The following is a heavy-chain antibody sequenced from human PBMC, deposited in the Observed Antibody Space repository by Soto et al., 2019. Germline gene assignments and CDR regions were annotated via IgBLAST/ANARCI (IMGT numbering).Heavy chain of an antibody. D-gene: IGHD3-22*01. CDR1: GGTFSSYA. CDR3: GKHGHYHDSSSYLY. CDR2: IIPIFGTA. J-gene: IGHJ4*02. V-gene: IGHV1-69*05. Sequence: GASVKVSCKASGGTFSSYAISWVRQAPGQGLEWMGGIIPIFGTANYADSVKGRFTISRDNSKNTLYLQMDSLRAEDTAIYYRGKHGHYHDSSSYLYWGRGTLVTVSS.